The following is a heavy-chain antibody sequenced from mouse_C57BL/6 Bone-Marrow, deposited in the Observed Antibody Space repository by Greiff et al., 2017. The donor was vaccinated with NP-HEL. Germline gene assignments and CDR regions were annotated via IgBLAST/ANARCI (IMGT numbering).Heavy chain of an antibody. CDR2: IYPGNSDT. Sequence: EVQVVESGTVLARPGASVKMSCKTSGYTFTSYWMHWVKQRPGQGLEWIGAIYPGNSDTSYNQKFKGKAKLTAVTSASTAYMELSSLTNEDSTVYYCTRSIFITTVGDYWGQGTTLTVSS. CDR1: GYTFTSYW. V-gene: IGHV1-5*01. J-gene: IGHJ2*01. D-gene: IGHD1-1*01. CDR3: TRSIFITTVGDY.